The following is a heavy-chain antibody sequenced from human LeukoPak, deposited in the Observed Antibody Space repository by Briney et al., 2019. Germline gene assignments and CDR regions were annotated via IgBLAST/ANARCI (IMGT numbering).Heavy chain of an antibody. D-gene: IGHD6-13*01. V-gene: IGHV4-34*01. Sequence: SETLSLTCAVYGGSFSGYYWSWIRQPPGKGLEWLGEINHSGSTNYNPSLKSRVTISVDTSKNQFSLKLSSVTAADTAVYYCARTGDPSSSWFLWYFDLWGRGTLVTVSS. CDR3: ARTGDPSSSWFLWYFDL. CDR2: INHSGST. J-gene: IGHJ2*01. CDR1: GGSFSGYY.